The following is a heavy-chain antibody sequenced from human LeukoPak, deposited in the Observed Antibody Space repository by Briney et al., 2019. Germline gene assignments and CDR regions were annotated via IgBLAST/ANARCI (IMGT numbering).Heavy chain of an antibody. CDR1: GGSISSGGYS. V-gene: IGHV4-30-2*01. CDR2: IYHSGST. D-gene: IGHD5-18*01. J-gene: IGHJ3*02. Sequence: PSETLSLTCAVSGGSISSGGYSWRWIRQPPGKGLEWIGYIYHSGSTYYNPSLKSRVTISVDRSKNQFSLKLSSVTAADTAVYYCARAADTAMVWGAFDIWGQGTMVTVSS. CDR3: ARAADTAMVWGAFDI.